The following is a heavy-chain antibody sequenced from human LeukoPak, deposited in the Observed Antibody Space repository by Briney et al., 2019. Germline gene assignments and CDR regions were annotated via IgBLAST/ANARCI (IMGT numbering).Heavy chain of an antibody. CDR1: GGTFSSYA. Sequence: SVKVSCKASGGTFSSYAISWVRQAPGQGLEWMGGIIPIFGTANYAQKFQGRVTITADESTSTAYMELSSLRSEDTAVYYCARDKQLLVHRWFDPWGQGTLVTVSS. J-gene: IGHJ5*02. V-gene: IGHV1-69*13. CDR2: IIPIFGTA. CDR3: ARDKQLLVHRWFDP. D-gene: IGHD6-13*01.